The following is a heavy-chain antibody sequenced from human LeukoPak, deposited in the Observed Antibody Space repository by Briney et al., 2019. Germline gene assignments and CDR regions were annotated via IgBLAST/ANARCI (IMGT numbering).Heavy chain of an antibody. CDR2: VSAYNGNT. Sequence: ASVKVSCKASGDTFSSYAFSWVRQAPGQGLEWMGWVSAYNGNTNYAQKLQGRVTMTTDTSTGTAYMELRSLRSDDTAVYYCVREENWFDPWGQGTLVTVSS. V-gene: IGHV1-18*01. J-gene: IGHJ5*02. CDR1: GDTFSSYA. CDR3: VREENWFDP.